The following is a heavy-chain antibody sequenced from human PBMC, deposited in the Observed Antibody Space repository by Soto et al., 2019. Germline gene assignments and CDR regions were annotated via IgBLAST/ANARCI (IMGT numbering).Heavy chain of an antibody. Sequence: QVQLVQSGAEVKKPGSSVKVSCKASGGTFSSYAISWVRQAPGQGLEWMGGIIPIFGTANYAQKFQGRVTITADESTSTAYMELSSLRSEDTAVYYCAREARGYYDSSGYPSGAFDIWGQGTMVTVSS. CDR3: AREARGYYDSSGYPSGAFDI. CDR2: IIPIFGTA. V-gene: IGHV1-69*01. D-gene: IGHD3-22*01. CDR1: GGTFSSYA. J-gene: IGHJ3*02.